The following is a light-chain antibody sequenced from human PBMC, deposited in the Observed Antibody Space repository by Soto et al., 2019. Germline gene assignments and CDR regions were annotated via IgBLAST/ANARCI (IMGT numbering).Light chain of an antibody. Sequence: DIQMTPSPSPLSASVGDRVTITFRASQTMNGWLAWYQQQPGRAPRLLIYDVSIRGSGVPSRFSGSGSGTEFTLTITSLQPDDFATYYCQQYDNYSWTFGRGTKVDI. CDR2: DVS. J-gene: IGKJ1*01. CDR1: QTMNGW. CDR3: QQYDNYSWT. V-gene: IGKV1-5*01.